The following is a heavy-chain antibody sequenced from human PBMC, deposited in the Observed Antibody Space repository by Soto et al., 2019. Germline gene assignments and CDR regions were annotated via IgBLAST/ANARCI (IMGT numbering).Heavy chain of an antibody. V-gene: IGHV5-10-1*01. CDR1: GYSFTSYW. CDR2: IDPSDSYT. CDR3: ARPLLPDYYDSSVGAFDI. Sequence: GDSLKISCKGSGYSFTSYWISWVRQMPGKGLEWMGRIDPSDSYTNYSPSFQGHVTISADKSISTAYLEWSSLKASNTAMYYCARPLLPDYYDSSVGAFDIWGQGTMVTVSS. D-gene: IGHD3-22*01. J-gene: IGHJ3*02.